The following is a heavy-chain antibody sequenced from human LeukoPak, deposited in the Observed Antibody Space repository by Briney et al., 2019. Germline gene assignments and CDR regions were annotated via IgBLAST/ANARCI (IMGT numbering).Heavy chain of an antibody. J-gene: IGHJ4*02. CDR2: ISYHGGNI. Sequence: GRSLRLSCAASGFTFSSYGMHWVRQAPGKGLEWVAVISYHGGNIYYADSVKGRFTISRVNSKNTLYLQMSSLRSEDTAVYYCTKKKEGSWQQLGDYWGQGTLVTVSS. CDR3: TKKKEGSWQQLGDY. D-gene: IGHD6-13*01. CDR1: GFTFSSYG. V-gene: IGHV3-30*18.